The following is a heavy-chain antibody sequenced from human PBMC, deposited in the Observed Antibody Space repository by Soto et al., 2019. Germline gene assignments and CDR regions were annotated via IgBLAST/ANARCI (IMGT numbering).Heavy chain of an antibody. D-gene: IGHD3-22*01. CDR3: AKGLYYYDSSGYRLFDY. CDR2: VSVSGGTT. CDR1: GFMFNNYA. Sequence: PGGSLRLSCAASGFMFNNYAMCWVRQAPGKGLEWVSTVSVSGGTTYYADSLKGRFTISRDNSKKTVYLQMNRLRADDTAIYYCAKGLYYYDSSGYRLFDYWGQGTLVTVSS. J-gene: IGHJ4*02. V-gene: IGHV3-23*01.